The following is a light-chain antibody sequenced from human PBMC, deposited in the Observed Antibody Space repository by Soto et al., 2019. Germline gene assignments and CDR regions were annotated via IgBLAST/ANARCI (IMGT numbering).Light chain of an antibody. V-gene: IGLV1-44*01. CDR1: GSNIGTNT. Sequence: QSVLTQPPSASGTPGQRVTISCSGSGSNIGTNTVNWYQQLPGTAPKLLIHSDDQRPSGVPDRFSGSKSGTSASLAISGLQSEDEADYYCAAWDDSLNGVVFGGGTKVTVL. CDR3: AAWDDSLNGVV. CDR2: SDD. J-gene: IGLJ2*01.